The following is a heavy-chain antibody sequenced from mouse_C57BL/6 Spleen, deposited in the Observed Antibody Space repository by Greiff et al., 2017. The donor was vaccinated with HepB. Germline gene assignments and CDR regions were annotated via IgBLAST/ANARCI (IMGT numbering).Heavy chain of an antibody. V-gene: IGHV5-9-1*02. J-gene: IGHJ4*01. Sequence: VQLKESGEGLVKPGGSLKLSCAASGFTFSSYAMSWVRQTPEKRLEWVAYISSGGDYIYYADTVKGRFTISRDNARNTLYLQMSSLKSEDTAMYYCTRSEDGYPYAMDYWGQGTSVTVSS. CDR1: GFTFSSYA. CDR2: ISSGGDYI. CDR3: TRSEDGYPYAMDY. D-gene: IGHD2-3*01.